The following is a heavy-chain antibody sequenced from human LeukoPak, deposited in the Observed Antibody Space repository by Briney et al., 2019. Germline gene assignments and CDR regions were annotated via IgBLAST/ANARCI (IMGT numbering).Heavy chain of an antibody. CDR2: INHSGST. D-gene: IGHD1-14*01. CDR3: ARGNTRRPYYYYGMDV. Sequence: SETLSLTCAVYGGSFSGYYWSWIRQPPGKGLEWIGEINHSGSTNYNPSLKSRVTISVDTSKNQFSLKLSSVTAADTAVYYCARGNTRRPYYYYGMDVWGQGTTDTVSS. CDR1: GGSFSGYY. J-gene: IGHJ6*02. V-gene: IGHV4-34*01.